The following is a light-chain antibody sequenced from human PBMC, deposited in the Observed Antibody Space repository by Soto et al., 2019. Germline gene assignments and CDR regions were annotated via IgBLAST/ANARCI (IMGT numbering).Light chain of an antibody. CDR3: QLYGASPKP. V-gene: IGKV3-20*01. CDR1: QTVSTNY. CDR2: DAS. Sequence: MTLLPATLSVSTGERATLSCRASQTVSTNYLAWYQQKPGQAPRLIIFDASTRATGIPDRFTGSGSGTDFTLTISRLEPEEFAVYYCQLYGASPKPFGQGTKVDIK. J-gene: IGKJ1*01.